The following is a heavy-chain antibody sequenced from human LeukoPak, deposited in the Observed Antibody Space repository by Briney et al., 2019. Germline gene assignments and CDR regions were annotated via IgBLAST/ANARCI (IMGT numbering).Heavy chain of an antibody. CDR1: GGSISSSSYY. J-gene: IGHJ4*02. CDR2: IYYSGST. V-gene: IGHV4-39*01. Sequence: SETLSLTCTVSGGSISSSSYYWAWIRQPPGKGLEWIGNIYYSGSTYYNPSLKSRVTMSVDTSKNQFSLKLSSVTAADTAVYYCARRGYSGYERFDYWGQGTLVTVSA. CDR3: ARRGYSGYERFDY. D-gene: IGHD5-12*01.